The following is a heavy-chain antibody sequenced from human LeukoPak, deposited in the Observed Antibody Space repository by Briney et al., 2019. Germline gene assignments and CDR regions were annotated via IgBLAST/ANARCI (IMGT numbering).Heavy chain of an antibody. Sequence: PSETLSLTCTVSRGFITSHSWGWVRQPPGKGLEWIGHIHYSGTTSYNPSLKSRVTITSDTSNDQFSLKLSSVTAVDTAMYYCARWGVPSFDFWGRGTLVTVSS. CDR2: IHYSGTT. J-gene: IGHJ4*02. D-gene: IGHD3-16*01. CDR1: RGFITSHS. CDR3: ARWGVPSFDF. V-gene: IGHV4-59*11.